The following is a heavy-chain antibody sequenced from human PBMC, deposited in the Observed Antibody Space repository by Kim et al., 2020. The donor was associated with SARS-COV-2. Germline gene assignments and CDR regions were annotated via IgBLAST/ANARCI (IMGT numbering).Heavy chain of an antibody. J-gene: IGHJ3*02. CDR3: AKDKRYFDWLGVADAFDI. CDR1: GFTFDDYA. CDR2: ISWNSGSI. Sequence: GGSLRLSCAASGFTFDDYAMHWVRQAPGKGLEWVSGISWNSGSIGYADSVKGRFTISRDNAKNSLYLQMNSLRAEDTALYYCAKDKRYFDWLGVADAFDIWGQGTMVTVSS. V-gene: IGHV3-9*01. D-gene: IGHD3-9*01.